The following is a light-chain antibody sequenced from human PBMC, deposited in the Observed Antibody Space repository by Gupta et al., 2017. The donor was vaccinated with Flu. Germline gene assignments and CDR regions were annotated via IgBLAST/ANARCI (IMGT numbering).Light chain of an antibody. CDR1: QSISSF. CDR2: AAS. CDR3: QQSNFSPLT. V-gene: IGKV1-39*01. Sequence: DIQMTQSPSSLSASVGDRVTITCRASQSISSFLNWYQQKPGKAPKLLIFAASTLQSAVPSRFSGSGSGTDFTLTISRLQPEDFATYYCQQSNFSPLTFGGGTKVEIK. J-gene: IGKJ4*01.